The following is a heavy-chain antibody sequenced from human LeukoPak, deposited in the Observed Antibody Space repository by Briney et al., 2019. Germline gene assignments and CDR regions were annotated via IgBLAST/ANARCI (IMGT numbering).Heavy chain of an antibody. D-gene: IGHD3-9*01. J-gene: IGHJ4*02. V-gene: IGHV3-23*01. CDR1: GFTFSSYA. CDR3: AKSDILGN. CDR2: ISGGGGMT. Sequence: GGSLRLSCTASGFTFSSYAMSWVRQAPGKGLEWVSGISGGGGMTYSADSVKGRFTISRDDSKNTLYLQMNSLRADDTAVYYCAKSDILGNWGQGTLVTVST.